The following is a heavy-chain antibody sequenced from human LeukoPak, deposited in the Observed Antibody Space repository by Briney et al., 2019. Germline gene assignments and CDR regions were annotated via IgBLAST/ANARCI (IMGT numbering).Heavy chain of an antibody. D-gene: IGHD2-2*01. CDR3: ARDACSSSVCAAGGIWFNP. V-gene: IGHV1-46*01. Sequence: ASVKVSCKASGYAFTSYHMHWVRQAPGLGLEWVGIINPASGSTTYAQNFRGRVTVTRDMSTTTVYMELRNLKSEDTALYYCARDACSSSVCAAGGIWFNPWGQGTLVTVSS. CDR1: GYAFTSYH. CDR2: INPASGST. J-gene: IGHJ5*02.